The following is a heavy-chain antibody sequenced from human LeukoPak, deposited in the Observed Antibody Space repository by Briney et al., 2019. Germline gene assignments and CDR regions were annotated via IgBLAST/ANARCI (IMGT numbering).Heavy chain of an antibody. Sequence: GGSLRLSCAASGFTFSSYAMSWVRQAPGKGLAWVSTISGGSGSTYCADSVKGRFTISRDNSKNTLYLQMNSLRAEDTAVYYCAKDHSVLRYFDWLLGDAFDIWGQGTMVTVSS. CDR2: ISGGSGST. CDR1: GFTFSSYA. J-gene: IGHJ3*02. CDR3: AKDHSVLRYFDWLLGDAFDI. V-gene: IGHV3-23*01. D-gene: IGHD3-9*01.